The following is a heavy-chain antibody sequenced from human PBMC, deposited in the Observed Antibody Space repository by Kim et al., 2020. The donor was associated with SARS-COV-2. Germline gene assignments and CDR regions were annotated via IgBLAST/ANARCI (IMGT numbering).Heavy chain of an antibody. Sequence: LSLTCAASGFTFSRYGMHWVRQAPGKGLEWVAVISYDGSNKDYADSVKGRFTISRDNSKNTLYLQMNSLRAEDTAVYYCAKERNTGSSSGWTYYYYGMDVWGQGTTVTVSS. CDR1: GFTFSRYG. CDR3: AKERNTGSSSGWTYYYYGMDV. D-gene: IGHD6-19*01. V-gene: IGHV3-30*18. J-gene: IGHJ6*02. CDR2: ISYDGSNK.